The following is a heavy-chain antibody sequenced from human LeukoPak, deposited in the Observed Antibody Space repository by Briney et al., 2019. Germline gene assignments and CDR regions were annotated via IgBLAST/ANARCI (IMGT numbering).Heavy chain of an antibody. V-gene: IGHV3-9*01. CDR3: AREYQLLTGYYGMDV. D-gene: IGHD2-2*01. J-gene: IGHJ6*02. CDR1: GFTFDDFV. CDR2: ISWNSRTL. Sequence: GGSLRLSCAASGFTFDDFVMHWVRQAPGKGLEWVSGISWNSRTLDYADSLKGRFIISRDNAKNSLYLQMNSLRAEDTAVYYCAREYQLLTGYYGMDVWGQGTTVTVSS.